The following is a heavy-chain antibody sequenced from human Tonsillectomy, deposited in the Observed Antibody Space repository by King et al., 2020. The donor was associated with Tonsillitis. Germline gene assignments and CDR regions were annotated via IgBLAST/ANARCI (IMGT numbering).Heavy chain of an antibody. D-gene: IGHD6-13*01. CDR1: GFIFSNYW. V-gene: IGHV3-74*01. CDR2: INIDGSST. CDR3: ARIHGYSSNWYVS. J-gene: IGHJ5*01. Sequence: VQLVESGGGLVQPGGSLRLSCAASGFIFSNYWMHWVRQAPGKGLVWVSRINIDGSSTNYADSVKGRFTISRDNAKNTLYLQMNSLGAEDTAVYYCARIHGYSSNWYVSWGQGTLVTVSS.